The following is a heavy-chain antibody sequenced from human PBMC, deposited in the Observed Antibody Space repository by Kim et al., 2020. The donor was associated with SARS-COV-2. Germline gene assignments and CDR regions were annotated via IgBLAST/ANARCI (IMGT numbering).Heavy chain of an antibody. D-gene: IGHD3-3*01. Sequence: SETLSLTCAVSGGSISSSSYYWGWIRQPPGKGLEWIGSISYSGSTYYNPSLMSRITISVDTSKNQFSLKLSSVTAADTAVYYCARHLEWSADYWGQGTLVTVSS. CDR3: ARHLEWSADY. J-gene: IGHJ4*02. CDR2: ISYSGST. CDR1: GGSISSSSYY. V-gene: IGHV4-39*01.